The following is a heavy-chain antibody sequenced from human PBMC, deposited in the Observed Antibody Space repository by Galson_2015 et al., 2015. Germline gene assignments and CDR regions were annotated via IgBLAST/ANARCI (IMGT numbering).Heavy chain of an antibody. V-gene: IGHV3-64D*08. CDR3: VKGRTPEPYDAFDI. CDR1: GFTFSSYA. CDR2: ISSYGGST. J-gene: IGHJ3*02. Sequence: SLRLSCAASGFTFSSYAMHWVRQAPGKGLEYVSAISSYGGSTYYADSVKGRFTISRDNSKNTLYLQMSSLRAEDTAVYYCVKGRTPEPYDAFDIWGQGTMVTVSS.